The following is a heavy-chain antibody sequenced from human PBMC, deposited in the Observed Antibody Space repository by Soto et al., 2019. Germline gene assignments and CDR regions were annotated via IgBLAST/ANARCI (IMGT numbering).Heavy chain of an antibody. V-gene: IGHV1-18*01. CDR2: ISAYNGNT. Sequence: QVQLVQSGAEVKKPGASVKVSCKASGYTFTSYGISWVRQAPGQGLEWMGWISAYNGNTNYAQKLQGRVTMTTDTSTSTAYMELTSLRSDDTAVYYCARSSELRFLEWLPHDAFDIWGQGTMVTVSS. CDR3: ARSSELRFLEWLPHDAFDI. D-gene: IGHD3-3*01. CDR1: GYTFTSYG. J-gene: IGHJ3*02.